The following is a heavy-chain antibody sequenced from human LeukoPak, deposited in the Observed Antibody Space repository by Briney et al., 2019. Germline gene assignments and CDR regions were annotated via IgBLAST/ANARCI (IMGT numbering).Heavy chain of an antibody. J-gene: IGHJ4*02. CDR2: IYYSGST. CDR1: GGSISSSSYC. Sequence: PSETLSLTCTVSGGSISSSSYCWGWIRQPPGKGLEWIGSIYYSGSTYYNPSLKSRVTISVDTSKNQFSLKLSSVTAADTAVYYCARSGQATLRFLEWLLFDYWGQGTLVTVSS. D-gene: IGHD3-3*01. CDR3: ARSGQATLRFLEWLLFDY. V-gene: IGHV4-39*07.